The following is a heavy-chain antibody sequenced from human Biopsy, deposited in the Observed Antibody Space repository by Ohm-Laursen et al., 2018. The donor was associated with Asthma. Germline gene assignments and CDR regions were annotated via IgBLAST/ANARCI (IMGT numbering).Heavy chain of an antibody. D-gene: IGHD1-26*01. CDR3: VHTLVGLKAFDF. Sequence: TQTLTLTGTFSGFSLSTSGGGVGWIRQPPGKALEWLGNIYWDDDKRYSPSLQSRLTITRDTPKDQVVLTMTNMGPVDTGTYYCVHTLVGLKAFDFWGQGTLVTASS. CDR2: IYWDDDK. J-gene: IGHJ4*02. CDR1: GFSLSTSGGG. V-gene: IGHV2-5*02.